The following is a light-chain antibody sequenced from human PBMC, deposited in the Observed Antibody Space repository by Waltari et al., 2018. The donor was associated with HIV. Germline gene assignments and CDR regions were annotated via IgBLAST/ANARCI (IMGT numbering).Light chain of an antibody. CDR2: EVS. V-gene: IGKV2D-29*01. Sequence: DVVMTQTPLSLSVIPGQPASISCKSSQSLLHSDGKTYLYWYLQKSGQPPQLLIYEVSNRFSGVPARFSGSGSGADFTLKVSRVEPEDVGVYYCMQTVQLSWTFGQGTKVQIK. J-gene: IGKJ1*01. CDR3: MQTVQLSWT. CDR1: QSLLHSDGKTY.